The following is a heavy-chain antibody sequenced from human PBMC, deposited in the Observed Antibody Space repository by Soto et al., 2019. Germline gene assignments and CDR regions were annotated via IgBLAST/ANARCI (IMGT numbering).Heavy chain of an antibody. CDR3: ARERGASYGDYYYYGMDV. J-gene: IGHJ6*02. V-gene: IGHV3-33*01. Sequence: QVQLVESGGGVVQPGRSLRVSCAASGFTFSSYGMHWVRQAPGKGLEWVAVIWYDGSNKYYADSVKGRFTISRDNSKNMLYLQMNSLRAEDTAVYYCARERGASYGDYYYYGMDVWGQGTTVTVSS. CDR2: IWYDGSNK. D-gene: IGHD4-17*01. CDR1: GFTFSSYG.